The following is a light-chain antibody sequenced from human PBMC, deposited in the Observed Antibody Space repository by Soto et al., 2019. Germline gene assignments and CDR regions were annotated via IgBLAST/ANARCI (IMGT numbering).Light chain of an antibody. V-gene: IGKV3-11*01. CDR3: QQRSNWPWT. J-gene: IGKJ1*01. CDR2: GAS. Sequence: PATLSLSPGERATLSCRASQSVSRYLAWYQQKPGQAPRLLIYGASSRATGIPARFSGSGSGTDFTLTISSLEPEDFAVYYCQQRSNWPWTFGQGTKVDIK. CDR1: QSVSRY.